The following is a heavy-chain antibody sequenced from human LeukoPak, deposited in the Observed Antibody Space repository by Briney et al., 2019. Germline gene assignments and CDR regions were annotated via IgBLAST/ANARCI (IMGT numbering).Heavy chain of an antibody. Sequence: GGPLRLSCAASGITFSSYGMSWVRQAPGKGLEWVSSISSTGGTTYYADSVKGRFTISRDNSKNTLYLQMNSLRAEDTAIYYCAKNGDRGAYCTGGTCYPYLYYYMDVWGKGTTVTI. J-gene: IGHJ6*03. CDR2: ISSTGGTT. D-gene: IGHD2-15*01. CDR3: AKNGDRGAYCTGGTCYPYLYYYMDV. CDR1: GITFSSYG. V-gene: IGHV3-23*01.